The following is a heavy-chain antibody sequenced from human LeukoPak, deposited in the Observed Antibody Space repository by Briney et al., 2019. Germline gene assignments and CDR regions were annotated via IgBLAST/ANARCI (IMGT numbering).Heavy chain of an antibody. CDR3: ATLWGNYNPVDH. CDR1: GFTFSSHA. V-gene: IGHV3-23*01. J-gene: IGHJ4*02. D-gene: IGHD1-7*01. CDR2: ISGSNT. Sequence: GGSLRLSCAASGFTFSSHAMSWVRQAPGKGLEWVSTISGSNTYYADSVKGRFTISRDNSKNTLYLQMNSLRAEDTAVYYCATLWGNYNPVDHWGQGTLVTVSS.